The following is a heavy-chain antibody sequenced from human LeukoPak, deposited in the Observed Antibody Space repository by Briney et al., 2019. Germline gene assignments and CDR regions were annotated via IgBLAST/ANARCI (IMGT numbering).Heavy chain of an antibody. D-gene: IGHD2-2*03. CDR3: ARDRVGIVVVPAATEYGMDV. CDR2: IIPIFGTA. Sequence: SVKVSCKASGGTFSSYAVSWVRQAPGQGLEWMGGIIPIFGTANYAQKFQGRVTITADESTSTAYMELSSLRSEDTAVYYCARDRVGIVVVPAATEYGMDVWGQGTTVTVSS. V-gene: IGHV1-69*13. J-gene: IGHJ6*02. CDR1: GGTFSSYA.